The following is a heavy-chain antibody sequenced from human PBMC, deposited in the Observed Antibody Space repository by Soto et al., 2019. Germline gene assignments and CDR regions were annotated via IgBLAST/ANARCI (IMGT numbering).Heavy chain of an antibody. Sequence: QVQLVQSGSEVQKPGSSVKVSCRASGGSFNTYSINWVRQAPGQGLEWSGGIIPLFRNANYAQKFTGRATSIADASTSTVPMELGRQPSENSAVSYCPRLWGVAPRDDCRQGTLVTVSS. CDR2: IIPLFRNA. CDR3: PRLWGVAPRDD. CDR1: GGSFNTYS. J-gene: IGHJ4*02. D-gene: IGHD3-16*01. V-gene: IGHV1-69*12.